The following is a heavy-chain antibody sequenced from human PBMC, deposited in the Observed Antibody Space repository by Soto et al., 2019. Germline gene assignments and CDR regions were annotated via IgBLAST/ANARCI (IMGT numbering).Heavy chain of an antibody. Sequence: ASVKVSCKASGYTFTSYDLHRVRPATGQGLEWVGWGKPNSGDTGYAQKFQVRVTMTKNTSISTAYMELRCLRSEDTAVYYCPGEGYSTSSGPGVNWFEPWGQGTIVTVSS. CDR3: PGEGYSTSSGPGVNWFEP. V-gene: IGHV1-8*01. D-gene: IGHD6-6*01. J-gene: IGHJ5*02. CDR2: GKPNSGDT. CDR1: GYTFTSYD.